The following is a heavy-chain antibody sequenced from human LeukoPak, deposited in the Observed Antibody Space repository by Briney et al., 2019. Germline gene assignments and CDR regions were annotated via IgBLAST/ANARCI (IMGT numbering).Heavy chain of an antibody. D-gene: IGHD5-24*01. CDR2: ITPGGGT. Sequence: APLKFSCTASGLTFTTYAIPWVRHAPGQGLDWMGWITPGGGTNYPQKFQGRVATTWDTSITTAYMDLSRLTSDDTAVYYCARDRYGDGFAHLDYWGQGALVTVSS. CDR1: GLTFTTYA. CDR3: ARDRYGDGFAHLDY. J-gene: IGHJ4*02. V-gene: IGHV1-2*02.